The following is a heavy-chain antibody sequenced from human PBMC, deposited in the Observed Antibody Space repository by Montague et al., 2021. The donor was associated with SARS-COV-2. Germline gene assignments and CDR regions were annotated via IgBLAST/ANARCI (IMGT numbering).Heavy chain of an antibody. D-gene: IGHD2-21*01. V-gene: IGHV3-48*03. J-gene: IGHJ6*02. CDR3: ARDRDWDDWCGMDV. CDR2: ISSSGGGSTK. Sequence: SLRLSCAASGFIFSSYEMNWVRQAPGKGLEWISYISSSGGGSTKHYTDSGKCRITISRDNAKNSLYLQMNSLRVEDTAIYYCARDRDWDDWCGMDVWGQGTTVTVSS. CDR1: GFIFSSYE.